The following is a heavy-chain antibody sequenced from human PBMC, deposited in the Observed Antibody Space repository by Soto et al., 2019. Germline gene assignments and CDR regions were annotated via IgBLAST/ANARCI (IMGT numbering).Heavy chain of an antibody. Sequence: GGSLRLSCAASGFIFSSHNMNWVRQAPGKGLEWASSITGSSSYIFYADSVKGRFTISRDNAKNTVYLQVNSLRAEDTGVYYCARLVASETGYGMDVWGQGTTVTVSS. V-gene: IGHV3-21*06. J-gene: IGHJ6*02. CDR1: GFIFSSHN. CDR3: ARLVASETGYGMDV. D-gene: IGHD3-9*01. CDR2: ITGSSSYI.